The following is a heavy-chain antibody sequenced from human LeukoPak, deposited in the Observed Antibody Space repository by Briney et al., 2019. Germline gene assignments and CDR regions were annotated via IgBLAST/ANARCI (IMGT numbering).Heavy chain of an antibody. V-gene: IGHV1-46*01. CDR2: INPSGGST. D-gene: IGHD3-9*01. Sequence: ASVKVSCKASGYTFTSYYMHWVRQAPGQGLEWMGIINPSGGSTSYAQKFQGRVTMTRDMSTSTVYMELSSLRPEDTAVYYCARDGALDWIFPPVDALGFDPWGQGTLVTVSS. CDR1: GYTFTSYY. J-gene: IGHJ5*02. CDR3: ARDGALDWIFPPVDALGFDP.